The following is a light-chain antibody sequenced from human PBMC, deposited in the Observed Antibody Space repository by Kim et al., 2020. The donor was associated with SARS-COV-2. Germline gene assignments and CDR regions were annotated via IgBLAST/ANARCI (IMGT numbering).Light chain of an antibody. CDR2: KVS. J-gene: IGKJ3*01. CDR3: MRGTHWPFT. CDR1: QSLVYSDGNIY. V-gene: IGKV2-30*01. Sequence: PRSTSRRSSQSLVYSDGNIYLNWFHQRPGQSPRRLIYKVSIRDSGVPDRVSGSGSGTDFTLQISRVEAVDVGVYYCMRGTHWPFTFGAGTKVDIK.